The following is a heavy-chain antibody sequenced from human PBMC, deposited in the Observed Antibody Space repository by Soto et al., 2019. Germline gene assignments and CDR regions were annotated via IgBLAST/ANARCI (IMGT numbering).Heavy chain of an antibody. J-gene: IGHJ3*02. CDR2: INPNSGGT. CDR3: ARDPADYGGNTDAFDT. CDR1: VYGFMVYY. D-gene: IGHD4-17*01. Sequence: APVKVCCEDCVYGFMVYYMHWVRQAPGQGLEWMGWINPNSGGTNYAQKFQGRVTMTRDTSISTAYMELSRLRSDDTAVYYCARDPADYGGNTDAFDTWGQGTMVTVSS. V-gene: IGHV1-2*02.